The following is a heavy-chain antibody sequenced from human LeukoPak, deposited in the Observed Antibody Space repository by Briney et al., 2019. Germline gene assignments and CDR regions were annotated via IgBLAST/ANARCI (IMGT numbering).Heavy chain of an antibody. CDR2: IDPSGGST. J-gene: IGHJ3*02. D-gene: IGHD3-22*01. Sequence: ASVKVSCKASGYTFTSYYMHWVRQAPGQGLEWMGIIDPSGGSTSYAQKFQGRVTMTRDTSISTAYMELSRLRSDDTAVYYCARDNVYYDLGAFDIWGQGTMVTVSS. CDR3: ARDNVYYDLGAFDI. CDR1: GYTFTSYY. V-gene: IGHV1-46*01.